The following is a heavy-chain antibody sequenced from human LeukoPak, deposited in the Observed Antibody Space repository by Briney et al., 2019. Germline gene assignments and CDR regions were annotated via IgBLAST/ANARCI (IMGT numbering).Heavy chain of an antibody. Sequence: GESLKISCKGSGYKFTTYWIAWVRQMPGQGLEWLGIIYPRDSDTRFSPSFQGQVTISADKSISTAYLQWSSLKASDTAMYYCARRGHLYHSSGFDYWGQGTLVTVSS. CDR3: ARRGHLYHSSGFDY. D-gene: IGHD3-22*01. CDR2: IYPRDSDT. CDR1: GYKFTTYW. J-gene: IGHJ4*02. V-gene: IGHV5-51*01.